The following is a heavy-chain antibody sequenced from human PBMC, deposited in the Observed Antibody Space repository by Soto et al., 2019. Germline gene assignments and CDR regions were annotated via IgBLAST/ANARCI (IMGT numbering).Heavy chain of an antibody. D-gene: IGHD2-15*01. V-gene: IGHV4-34*01. J-gene: IGHJ6*03. CDR3: ARQIVVVVAATTYYYYMDV. CDR1: GGSFSGYY. CDR2: INHSGST. Sequence: SETLSLTCAVYGGSFSGYYWSWIRQPPGKGLEWIGEINHSGSTNYNPSLKSRVTISVDTSKNQFSLKLSSVTAADTAVYYCARQIVVVVAATTYYYYMDVWGKGTTVTVSS.